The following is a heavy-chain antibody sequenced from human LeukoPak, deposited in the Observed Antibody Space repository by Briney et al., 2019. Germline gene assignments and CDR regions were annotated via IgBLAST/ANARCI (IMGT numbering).Heavy chain of an antibody. CDR3: GTVFDH. Sequence: GGSLRLSCAASGFTFSRYWMHWVRQAPGKGLVWVSRIDIDGTGASYADSVKGRFTISRDNAKSTVSLQMNSLKAEDTAVYYCGTVFDHWGPGILVTVSS. J-gene: IGHJ4*02. CDR1: GFTFSRYW. V-gene: IGHV3-74*01. CDR2: IDIDGTGA.